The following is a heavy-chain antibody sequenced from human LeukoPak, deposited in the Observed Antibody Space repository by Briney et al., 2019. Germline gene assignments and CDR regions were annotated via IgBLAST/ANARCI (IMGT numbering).Heavy chain of an antibody. J-gene: IGHJ6*03. Sequence: PSETLSLTCTVSGGSISSYYSSWIRQPPGKGLEWIGYIYYSGSTNYNPSLKSRVTISVDTSKNQFSLKLSSVTAADTAVYYCARRLYCSGGSCPIPYYYYYMDVWGKGTTVTVSS. CDR1: GGSISSYY. D-gene: IGHD2-15*01. V-gene: IGHV4-59*01. CDR2: IYYSGST. CDR3: ARRLYCSGGSCPIPYYYYYMDV.